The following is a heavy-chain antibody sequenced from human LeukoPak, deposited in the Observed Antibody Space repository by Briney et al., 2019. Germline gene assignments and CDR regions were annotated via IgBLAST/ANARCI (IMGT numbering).Heavy chain of an antibody. V-gene: IGHV3-30*03. CDR1: GFTFSNYG. CDR2: ISSDGGKK. CDR3: ASGPTYDY. Sequence: LPGGSLRLSCAASGFTFSNYGMHCVRQAPGKGLEWVAVISSDGGKKYYADSVKGRFTISRDNSKNTLFLQMNSLRAEDTAVYSCASGPTYDYWGQGTLVTVSS. J-gene: IGHJ4*02.